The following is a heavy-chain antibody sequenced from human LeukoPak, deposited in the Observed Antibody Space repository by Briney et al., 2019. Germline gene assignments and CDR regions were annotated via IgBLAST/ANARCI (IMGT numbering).Heavy chain of an antibody. CDR1: GGSFRGYY. V-gene: IGHV4-34*01. J-gene: IGHJ4*02. Sequence: PSETLSLTCAVYGGSFRGYYWSWIRQPPGKGLEWIGEINHSGSTNYNPSLKSRVTISVDTSKNQFSLKLSSVTAADTAVYYCHYDSSGYSPEFDYWGQGTLVTVSS. D-gene: IGHD3-22*01. CDR3: HYDSSGYSPEFDY. CDR2: INHSGST.